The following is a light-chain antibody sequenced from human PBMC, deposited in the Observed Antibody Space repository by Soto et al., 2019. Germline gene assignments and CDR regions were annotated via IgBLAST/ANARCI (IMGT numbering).Light chain of an antibody. CDR1: QSLLHSNGYIY. Sequence: DIVMTQSPLSLPVTPGEPASISCRSSQSLLHSNGYIYLDWYLQKPGQSPQLLIYLVSNRASGVPDRFSGSGSGTDFTLKISRVEAEDVGVYYCMQALQLPQTFGQGTKVEIK. CDR2: LVS. CDR3: MQALQLPQT. J-gene: IGKJ1*01. V-gene: IGKV2-28*01.